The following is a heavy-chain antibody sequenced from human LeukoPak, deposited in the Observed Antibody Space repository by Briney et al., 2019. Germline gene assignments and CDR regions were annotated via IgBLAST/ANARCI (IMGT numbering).Heavy chain of an antibody. V-gene: IGHV3-23*01. J-gene: IGHJ3*02. CDR2: ISGSGGST. D-gene: IGHD2-2*01. Sequence: PGGSLRLSCAASGFTFSSYAMSWVRQAPGKGLEWVSAISGSGGSTYYADSVKGRFTISRDNSKNTLYLQTNSLRAEDAAVYYCAKDLVVVPVAHAFDIWGQGTMVTVSS. CDR3: AKDLVVVPVAHAFDI. CDR1: GFTFSSYA.